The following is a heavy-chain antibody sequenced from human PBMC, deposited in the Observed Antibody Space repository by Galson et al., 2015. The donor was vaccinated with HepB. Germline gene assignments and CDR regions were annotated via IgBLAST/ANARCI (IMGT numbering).Heavy chain of an antibody. D-gene: IGHD3-22*01. CDR1: GYTFTSYA. Sequence: SVKVSCKASGYTFTSYAMHWVRQAPGQRLEWMGWINAGNGNTKYSQKFQGRVTITRDTSASTAYMELSSLRSEDTAVYYCARDQGYYDSSGYYFSWFDPWGQGTLVTVSS. J-gene: IGHJ5*02. CDR2: INAGNGNT. V-gene: IGHV1-3*01. CDR3: ARDQGYYDSSGYYFSWFDP.